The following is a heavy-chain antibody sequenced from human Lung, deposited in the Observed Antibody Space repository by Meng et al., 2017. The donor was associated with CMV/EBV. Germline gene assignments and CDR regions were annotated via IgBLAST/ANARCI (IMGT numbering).Heavy chain of an antibody. J-gene: IGHJ4*02. CDR1: GVSISSNIR. V-gene: IGHV4-4*02. CDR2: IDDSGST. CDR3: ARGKQDAWELLAY. D-gene: IGHD1-26*01. Sequence: QGQLQGPGLGWSKPTGPLSLTCAVSGVSISSNIRWSRGRPPPGKGLEWIGDIDDSGSTNYNPSLNSRISTSLDKSKNHFSLKVNSVAAADTAVYYCARGKQDAWELLAYWGQGALVTVAS.